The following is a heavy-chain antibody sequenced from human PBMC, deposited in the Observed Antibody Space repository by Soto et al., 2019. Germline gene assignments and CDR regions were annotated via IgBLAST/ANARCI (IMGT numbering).Heavy chain of an antibody. V-gene: IGHV4-61*08. CDR1: GGSISSGGHY. D-gene: IGHD5-12*01. CDR2: IYYSGST. J-gene: IGHJ3*02. CDR3: ARGIGGYDLSAFDI. Sequence: PSETLSLTCTVSGGSISSGGHYWTWIRQPPGKGLEWIGYIYYSGSTNYNPSLKSRVTISVDTSKNQFSLKLSSVTAADTAVYYCARGIGGYDLSAFDIWGQGTMVTVSS.